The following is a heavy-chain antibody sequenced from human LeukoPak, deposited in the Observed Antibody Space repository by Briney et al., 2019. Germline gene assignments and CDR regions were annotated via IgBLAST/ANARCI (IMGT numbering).Heavy chain of an antibody. CDR3: ARDQLRCSSTNCYPDY. V-gene: IGHV3-30-3*01. CDR2: ISYDGSNK. J-gene: IGHJ4*02. CDR1: GFTFSSYA. Sequence: PGGSLRLSCAASGFTFSSYAMHWVRQAPGKGLEWVALISYDGSNKYFADSVKGRFTISRDNSKNTLYLQMNSLRSEDTAVYYCARDQLRCSSTNCYPDYWGQGTLVTVSS. D-gene: IGHD2-2*01.